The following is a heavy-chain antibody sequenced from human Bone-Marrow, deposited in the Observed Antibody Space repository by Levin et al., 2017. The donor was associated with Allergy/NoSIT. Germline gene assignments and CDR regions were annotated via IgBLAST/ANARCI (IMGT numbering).Heavy chain of an antibody. CDR1: GGSISDYY. Sequence: SETLSLTCTVSGGSISDYYWSWIQQPPGKGLEWIGYIYYSGSTNSNPSLRSRVTMSVDTSKNQISLMLTSVTAADTAVYYCARDENIATGDFDSWGQGTLVTVSS. V-gene: IGHV4-59*01. CDR3: ARDENIATGDFDS. CDR2: IYYSGST. J-gene: IGHJ4*02. D-gene: IGHD6-13*01.